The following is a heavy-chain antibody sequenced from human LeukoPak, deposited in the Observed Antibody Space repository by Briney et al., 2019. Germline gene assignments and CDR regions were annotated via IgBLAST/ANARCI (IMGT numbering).Heavy chain of an antibody. CDR2: IYTSGST. J-gene: IGHJ4*02. Sequence: SETLSLTCTVSGGSISSGSYYWSWIRQPAGKGLEWIGRIYTSGSTNYNPSLKSRVTISVDTSKNQFSLKLSSVTAADTAVYYCARDPPPYGGNSGGTEIIDYWGQGTLVTVSS. V-gene: IGHV4-61*02. CDR3: ARDPPPYGGNSGGTEIIDY. D-gene: IGHD4-23*01. CDR1: GGSISSGSYY.